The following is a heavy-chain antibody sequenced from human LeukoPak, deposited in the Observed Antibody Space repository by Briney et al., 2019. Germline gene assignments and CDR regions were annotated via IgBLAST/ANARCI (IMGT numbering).Heavy chain of an antibody. CDR2: IFHNGNT. D-gene: IGHD3-22*01. V-gene: IGHV4-38-2*02. J-gene: IGHJ4*02. CDR3: ARDPDSSLFDY. Sequence: SETLSLTCSVSNYSISTGYYWGWIREPPGKGLEWIASIFHNGNTYYNPSLKSRVTISVDTSKNQFSLKLSSVTAAGTAVYYCARDPDSSLFDYWGQGTLVTVSS. CDR1: NYSISTGYY.